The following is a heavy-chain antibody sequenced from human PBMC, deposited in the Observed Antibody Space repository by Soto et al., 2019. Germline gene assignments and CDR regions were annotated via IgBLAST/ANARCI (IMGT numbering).Heavy chain of an antibody. Sequence: EVQLVESGGGLVQPGGSLRLSCAASGFTFSTYWMHWVRQAPGKGLVWVARINSDGSSTGYADPVKGRFTISRDNAKNTLYLQMNSLRVEDTAVYYCARRPKEYGMDVWGQGTTVTVSS. CDR2: INSDGSST. V-gene: IGHV3-74*01. CDR3: ARRPKEYGMDV. CDR1: GFTFSTYW. J-gene: IGHJ6*02. D-gene: IGHD6-6*01.